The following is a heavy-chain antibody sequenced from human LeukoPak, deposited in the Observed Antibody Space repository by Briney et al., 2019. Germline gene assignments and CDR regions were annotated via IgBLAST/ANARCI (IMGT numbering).Heavy chain of an antibody. CDR2: ISGSGGST. D-gene: IGHD1-26*01. CDR3: ASYSGSDPHLYYLDY. J-gene: IGHJ4*02. CDR1: GFTFSSYA. V-gene: IGHV3-23*01. Sequence: QPGGSLRLSCAASGFTFSSYAMSWVRQAPGKGLEWVSAISGSGGSTYYADSVKGRFTISRDNSKNTLYLQMNSLRAEDTAVYYCASYSGSDPHLYYLDYWGQGTLVTVSS.